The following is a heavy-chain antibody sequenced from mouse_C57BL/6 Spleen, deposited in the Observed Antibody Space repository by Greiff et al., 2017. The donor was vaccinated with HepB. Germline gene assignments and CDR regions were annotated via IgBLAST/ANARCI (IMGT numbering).Heavy chain of an antibody. CDR2: ISSGSSTI. CDR1: GFTFSDYG. V-gene: IGHV5-17*01. CDR3: ERGYFYAMDY. Sequence: EVKLMESGGGLVKPGGSLKLSCAASGFTFSDYGMHWVRQAPEKGLEWVAYISSGSSTIYYADTVKGRFTISRDNAKNTLFLQMTSLRSEDTAMYYCERGYFYAMDYWGQGTSVTVSS. J-gene: IGHJ4*01.